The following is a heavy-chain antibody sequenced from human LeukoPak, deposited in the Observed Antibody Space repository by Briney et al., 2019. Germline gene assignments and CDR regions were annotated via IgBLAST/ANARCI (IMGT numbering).Heavy chain of an antibody. CDR1: GGSISSYY. D-gene: IGHD3-22*01. CDR2: IFYSGTT. Sequence: SETLSLTCTVSGGSISSYYWSWIRHPPGKGLEWIGFIFYSGTTNYNPSLKSRVTISVDTSKNQFSLKLSSVTAADTAVYYCARGGWNKFDYWGQGTLVTVSS. J-gene: IGHJ4*02. CDR3: ARGGWNKFDY. V-gene: IGHV4-59*01.